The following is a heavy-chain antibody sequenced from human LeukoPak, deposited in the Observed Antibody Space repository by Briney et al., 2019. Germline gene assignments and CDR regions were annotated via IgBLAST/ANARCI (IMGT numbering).Heavy chain of an antibody. V-gene: IGHV3-7*02. J-gene: IGHJ4*02. CDR1: GFTFSSYW. D-gene: IGHD6-13*01. CDR2: IKEDGSEK. CDR3: ARRGTLDTSSWNGGY. Sequence: GGSLRLSCAPSGFTFSSYWMAWVRQAPGKGLEWVASIKEDGSEKFYVDSVKGRFTISRDNAKNSLYLQMNSLRAEDTAVYYCARRGTLDTSSWNGGYWGQGTLVTVSS.